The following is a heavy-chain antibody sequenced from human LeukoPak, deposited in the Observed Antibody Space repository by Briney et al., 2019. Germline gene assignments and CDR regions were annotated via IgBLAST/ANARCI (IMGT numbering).Heavy chain of an antibody. CDR3: ARVQLPDITGAFDI. J-gene: IGHJ3*02. CDR2: ISPSGTT. V-gene: IGHV4-4*07. CDR1: GGSLSSYY. Sequence: PETLSLXCTVSGGSLSSYYWSWIRQPAGEGLEWIGRISPSGTTNYNPSLKSRVTMSLDTSKSQISLKLTSVTAADTAVYYCARVQLPDITGAFDIWGQGTMVTVSS. D-gene: IGHD3-3*01.